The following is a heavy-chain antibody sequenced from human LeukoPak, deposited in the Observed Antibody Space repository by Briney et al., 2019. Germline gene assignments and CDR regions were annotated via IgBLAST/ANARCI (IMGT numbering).Heavy chain of an antibody. CDR3: ARWELSGPYGMDV. Sequence: ATVKVSCKASGYTFTGYYMHWVRQAPGQGLEWMEWINPNSGGTNYAQKFQGRVTMTRDTSISTAYMELSRLRSDDTAVYYCARWELSGPYGMDVWGQGTTVTVSS. D-gene: IGHD1-26*01. J-gene: IGHJ6*02. V-gene: IGHV1-2*02. CDR1: GYTFTGYY. CDR2: INPNSGGT.